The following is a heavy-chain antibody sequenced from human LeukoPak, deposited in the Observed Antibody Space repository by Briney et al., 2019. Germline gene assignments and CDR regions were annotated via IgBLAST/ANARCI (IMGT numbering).Heavy chain of an antibody. CDR2: ISGSGGST. D-gene: IGHD6-13*01. CDR3: LLQQLEPNYYYYMDV. V-gene: IGHV3-23*01. Sequence: GGSLRLSCAASGFTFSSYGMSWVRQAPGKGLEWVSAISGSGGSTYYADSVKGRFTISRDNSKNTLYLQMNSLRAEDTAVYYCLLQQLEPNYYYYMDVWGKGTTVTISS. J-gene: IGHJ6*03. CDR1: GFTFSSYG.